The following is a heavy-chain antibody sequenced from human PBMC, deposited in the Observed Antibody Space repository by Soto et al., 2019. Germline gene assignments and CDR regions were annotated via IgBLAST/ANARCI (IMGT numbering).Heavy chain of an antibody. Sequence: QVQLVQSGAEVKKPGASVKVSCKVSGYTLTELSMHWVRQAPGKGLEWMGGFDPEDGETIYAQKFQGRVTMTEDTSTDTAYMELSSLRSEDTAVYYCATASPRYSSSSVRLRAHTFGMDVWGQGTTVTVSS. CDR2: FDPEDGET. J-gene: IGHJ6*02. D-gene: IGHD6-6*01. CDR1: GYTLTELS. CDR3: ATASPRYSSSSVRLRAHTFGMDV. V-gene: IGHV1-24*01.